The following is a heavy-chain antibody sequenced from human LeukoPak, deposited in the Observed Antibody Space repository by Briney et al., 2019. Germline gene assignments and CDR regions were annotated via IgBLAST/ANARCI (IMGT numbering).Heavy chain of an antibody. J-gene: IGHJ4*02. V-gene: IGHV3-48*02. CDR3: AIDTSKRYYDFWSGYPYCFEY. D-gene: IGHD3-3*01. Sequence: GGSLRLSCVASGFTFSSYRMIWVRQAPGKGLEWVSYISSSSNTIYYADSVKGRFTISRDNSKNSLYLQMNSLRDEDTAVYYCAIDTSKRYYDFWSGYPYCFEYWGQGTLVTVSS. CDR1: GFTFSSYR. CDR2: ISSSSNTI.